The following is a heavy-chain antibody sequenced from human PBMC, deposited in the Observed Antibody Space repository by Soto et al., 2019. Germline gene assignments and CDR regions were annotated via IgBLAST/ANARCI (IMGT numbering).Heavy chain of an antibody. D-gene: IGHD3-22*01. Sequence: GASVKVSCKASGGTFSSYTISWVRQAPGQGLEWMGRIIPILGIANYAQKFQGRVTITADKSTSTAYMELSSLRSEDTATYYCARTPVSQGRSSGGYYYYGMDVWGQGTTVTVSS. J-gene: IGHJ6*02. CDR3: ARTPVSQGRSSGGYYYYGMDV. CDR2: IIPILGIA. CDR1: GGTFSSYT. V-gene: IGHV1-69*02.